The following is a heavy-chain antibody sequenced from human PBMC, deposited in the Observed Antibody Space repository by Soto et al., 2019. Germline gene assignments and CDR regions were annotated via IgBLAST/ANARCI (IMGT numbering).Heavy chain of an antibody. CDR1: GGSISSSNYY. CDR3: ATRGATIYYFDY. V-gene: IGHV4-39*07. CDR2: ISNSGST. Sequence: QLQLQDSGPGLVKPSETLSLTCTVSGGSISSSNYYWTWVRQPPGKGLEWIGSISNSGSTFYNSSLKSRVTISVDTSKNQFSLKLSSVTAADTAVYYCATRGATIYYFDYWGQGTLVTVSS. D-gene: IGHD5-12*01. J-gene: IGHJ4*02.